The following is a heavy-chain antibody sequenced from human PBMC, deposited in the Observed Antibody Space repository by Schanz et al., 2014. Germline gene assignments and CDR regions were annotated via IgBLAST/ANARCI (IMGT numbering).Heavy chain of an antibody. D-gene: IGHD2-2*01. V-gene: IGHV3-23*04. CDR1: GFTFSSYA. CDR2: ISGSGGST. J-gene: IGHJ4*02. Sequence: EVQLVESVGYLVQPGGSLRLSCAASGFTFSSYAMSWVRQAPGKGLEWVSGISGSGGSTYYADSVKGRFTISRDNSKNTLYLQMNSLRSEDTAVYYCAKDSTHIDIVLVPTAIDYWGQGTLVTVSS. CDR3: AKDSTHIDIVLVPTAIDY.